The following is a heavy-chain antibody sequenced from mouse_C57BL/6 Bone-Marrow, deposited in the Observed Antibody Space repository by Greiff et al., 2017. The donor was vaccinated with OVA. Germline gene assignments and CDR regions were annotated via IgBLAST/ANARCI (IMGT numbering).Heavy chain of an antibody. CDR1: GFTFSDYY. CDR2: ISNGGGST. Sequence: DVMLVESGGGLVQPGGSLKLSCAASGFTFSDYYMYWVRQTPEKRLEWVAYISNGGGSTYYPDTVKGRFTISRDNAKNTLYLQMSRLKSEDTAMYYCARHDYDGFAYWGQGTLVTVSA. J-gene: IGHJ3*01. V-gene: IGHV5-12*01. CDR3: ARHDYDGFAY. D-gene: IGHD2-4*01.